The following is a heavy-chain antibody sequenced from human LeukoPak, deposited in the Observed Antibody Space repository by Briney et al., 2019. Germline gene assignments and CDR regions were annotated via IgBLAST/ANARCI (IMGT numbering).Heavy chain of an antibody. CDR2: ISFNGNT. J-gene: IGHJ4*02. Sequence: SETLSLTCTVSGVSISSSTYYWGWIRQPPGKGLEWIGYISFNGNTDYNPSLDSRVTISVDTSKNQFSLKLTSVTAADTAVYYCARGPNWYYNSWGQGTLVTVSS. CDR1: GVSISSSTYY. CDR3: ARGPNWYYNS. D-gene: IGHD1-7*01. V-gene: IGHV4-61*05.